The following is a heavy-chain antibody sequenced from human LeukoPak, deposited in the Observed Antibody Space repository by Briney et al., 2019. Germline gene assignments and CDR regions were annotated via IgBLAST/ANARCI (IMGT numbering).Heavy chain of an antibody. D-gene: IGHD3-10*01. CDR2: ISSSSSTI. CDR1: GFTVSSNY. J-gene: IGHJ4*02. Sequence: PGGSLRLSCAASGFTVSSNYMNWVRQAPGKGLEWVSYISSSSSTIYYADSVKGRFTISRDNAKNSLYLQMNSLRAEDTAVYYCARAVDGYYYGSGSYYPGYYFDYWGQGTLVTVSS. CDR3: ARAVDGYYYGSGSYYPGYYFDY. V-gene: IGHV3-48*01.